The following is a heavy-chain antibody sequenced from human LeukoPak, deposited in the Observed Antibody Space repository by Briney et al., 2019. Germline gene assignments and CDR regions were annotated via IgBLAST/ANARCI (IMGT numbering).Heavy chain of an antibody. J-gene: IGHJ3*01. V-gene: IGHV3-48*01. CDR2: ISSSSSTI. CDR3: ARDILSSSGLL. D-gene: IGHD3-22*01. CDR1: GFTFSSYS. Sequence: GGSLRLSCAASGFTFSSYSMNWVRQAPGKGLEWVSYISSSSSTIYYADSVKGRFTISRDNSKSTLYLQMNSLRAEDTAVYYCARDILSSSGLLWGQGTMVTVSS.